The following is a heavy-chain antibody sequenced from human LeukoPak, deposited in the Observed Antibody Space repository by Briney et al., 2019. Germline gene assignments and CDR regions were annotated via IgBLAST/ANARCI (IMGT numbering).Heavy chain of an antibody. D-gene: IGHD3-3*01. Sequence: PSQTLSLTCTVSGGSISSGSYYWSWIRQPAGKGLEWIGRIYTSGSTNYNPSLKSRVTISVDTSKNQFSLKLSSVTAADTAVYYCAREYEFWSGLLDYWGQRTLVTVSS. J-gene: IGHJ4*02. CDR2: IYTSGST. V-gene: IGHV4-61*02. CDR1: GGSISSGSYY. CDR3: AREYEFWSGLLDY.